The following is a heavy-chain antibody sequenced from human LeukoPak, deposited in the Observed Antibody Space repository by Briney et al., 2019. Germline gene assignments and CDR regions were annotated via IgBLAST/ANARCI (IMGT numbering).Heavy chain of an antibody. Sequence: SETLSLTCTVSGGSISSSSYYWGWIRQPPGKGLEWIGSIYYSGSTNYNPSLKSRVTMSVDTSKNQFSLKLSSVTAADTAVYYCARDADGDYGDAFDIWGQGTMVTVSS. CDR3: ARDADGDYGDAFDI. J-gene: IGHJ3*02. CDR1: GGSISSSSYY. CDR2: IYYSGST. D-gene: IGHD4-17*01. V-gene: IGHV4-39*07.